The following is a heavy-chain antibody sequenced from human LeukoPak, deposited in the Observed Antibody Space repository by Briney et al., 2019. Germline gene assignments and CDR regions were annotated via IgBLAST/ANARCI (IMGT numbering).Heavy chain of an antibody. CDR3: ARGRGYSYGLSYYYYGMDV. D-gene: IGHD5-18*01. CDR2: INPNSGGT. V-gene: IGHV1-2*02. Sequence: GASVKVSCKASGYTFTGYYMHGVRQAPGQGREWMGWINPNSGGTNYAQKFQGRVTMTRDTSISTAYMELSRLRSDDTAVYYCARGRGYSYGLSYYYYGMDVWGQGTTVTVSS. J-gene: IGHJ6*02. CDR1: GYTFTGYY.